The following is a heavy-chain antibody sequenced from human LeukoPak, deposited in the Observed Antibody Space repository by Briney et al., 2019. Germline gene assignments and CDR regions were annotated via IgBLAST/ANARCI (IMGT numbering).Heavy chain of an antibody. CDR3: ARGTQWELRLYYYYYMDV. CDR1: GFTFSSYE. Sequence: GGSLRLSCAASGFTFSSYEMNWVRQAPGKGLEWVSYISSSGSTIYYADSVKGRFTISRDNAENSLYLQMNSLRAEDTAVYYCARGTQWELRLYYYYYMDVWGKGTTVTISS. J-gene: IGHJ6*03. V-gene: IGHV3-48*03. CDR2: ISSSGSTI. D-gene: IGHD1-26*01.